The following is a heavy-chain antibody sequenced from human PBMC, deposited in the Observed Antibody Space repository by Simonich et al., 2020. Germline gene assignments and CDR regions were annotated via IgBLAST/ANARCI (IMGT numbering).Heavy chain of an antibody. Sequence: QVQLVQSGAEVKKPGASVKVSCKASGYTFTGYYMHWVRQAPGQGLGGMGGINPNSGGTNYAQKFQGRVTMTRDTSISTAYMELSRLRSDDTAVYYCARGRLTGDKGAFDIWGQGTMVTVSS. V-gene: IGHV1-2*02. D-gene: IGHD7-27*01. J-gene: IGHJ3*02. CDR1: GYTFTGYY. CDR2: INPNSGGT. CDR3: ARGRLTGDKGAFDI.